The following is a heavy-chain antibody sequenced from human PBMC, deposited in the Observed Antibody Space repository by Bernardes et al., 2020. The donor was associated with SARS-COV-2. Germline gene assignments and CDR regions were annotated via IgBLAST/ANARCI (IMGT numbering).Heavy chain of an antibody. CDR3: ARQTRKCLATRMVGWFDP. J-gene: IGHJ5*02. CDR2: IYDSGST. D-gene: IGHD2-15*01. V-gene: IGHV4-39*01. CDR1: GGSISSSSYY. Sequence: SETLSLTCTVSGGSISSSSYYWGWISQPPGKGLEWIGNIYDSGSTYYNLSLKSRVTISVDTSKNQFSLKLSSVTAADTAVYYCARQTRKCLATRMVGWFDPWRQGALVTVSS.